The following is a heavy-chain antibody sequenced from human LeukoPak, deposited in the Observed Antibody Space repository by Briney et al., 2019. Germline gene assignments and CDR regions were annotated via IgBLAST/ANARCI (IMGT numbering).Heavy chain of an antibody. V-gene: IGHV4-34*01. J-gene: IGHJ4*02. D-gene: IGHD3-22*01. CDR2: ITPSGST. CDR3: ASSFYYDSRDY. Sequence: SETLSLTCVVYGGTFSGYFWSWIRQPPGKGLEWIGEITPSGSTNYSPSLKSRVSISIDTSKKKLSLRLTSVTAADSAVYYCASSFYYDSRDYWGQGTLVTVSS. CDR1: GGTFSGYF.